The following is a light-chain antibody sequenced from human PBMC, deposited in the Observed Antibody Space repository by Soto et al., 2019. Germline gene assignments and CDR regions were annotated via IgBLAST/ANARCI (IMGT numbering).Light chain of an antibody. V-gene: IGLV2-11*01. J-gene: IGLJ1*01. CDR1: SSDVGGYNY. CDR3: CSYAGRNTHYV. CDR2: DVN. Sequence: QSVLAQPRSVSGSPGQPVTVSCTGTSSDVGGYNYVSWYRQYPGEAPRLILFDVNMRPSGVPDRFSGCKSGNTASLTISGLQAEDEGDYYCCSYAGRNTHYVFGTGTKLTVL.